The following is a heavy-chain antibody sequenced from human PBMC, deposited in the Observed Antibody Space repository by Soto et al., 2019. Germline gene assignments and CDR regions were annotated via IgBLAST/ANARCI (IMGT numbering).Heavy chain of an antibody. CDR2: INPSTGAT. CDR1: GFTLLNDY. Sequence: QVQLVQSGAEVKKPGASVKVSCKASGFTLLNDYIHWVRQAPRQGLEWMGMINPSTGATRYSQQFRGRVTVTWDTSTSTVYMKLSSLRSEDTAVYYCATETIRKYSGLFDYWGQGALVTVSS. D-gene: IGHD5-12*01. V-gene: IGHV1-46*01. J-gene: IGHJ4*02. CDR3: ATETIRKYSGLFDY.